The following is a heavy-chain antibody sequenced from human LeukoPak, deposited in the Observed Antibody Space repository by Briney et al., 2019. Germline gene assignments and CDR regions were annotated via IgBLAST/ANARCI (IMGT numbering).Heavy chain of an antibody. V-gene: IGHV3-7*04. CDR2: IKGDGSDN. CDR1: GFTFRNYA. Sequence: GGSLRLSCAASGFTFRNYAMSWVRQAPGKGLEWVANIKGDGSDNHYVDSVRGRFTISRDNAKNSLYLQMNSLRAEDTAVYYCARDLGYYRADYWGQGTLVTVSS. CDR3: ARDLGYYRADY. J-gene: IGHJ4*02. D-gene: IGHD1-26*01.